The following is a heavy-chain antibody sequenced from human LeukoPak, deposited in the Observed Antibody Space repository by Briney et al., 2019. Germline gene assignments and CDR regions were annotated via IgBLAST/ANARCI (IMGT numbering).Heavy chain of an antibody. CDR3: ARLRPLGWFDP. Sequence: PSETLSLTCTVSGGSISNYYWSWIRQPPGKGLEWIGYIYYSGSTYYNPSLKSRVTISVDTSKNQFSLKQSSVTAADTAVYYCARLRPLGWFDPWGQGTLVTVSS. CDR2: IYYSGST. V-gene: IGHV4-59*12. CDR1: GGSISNYY. J-gene: IGHJ5*02.